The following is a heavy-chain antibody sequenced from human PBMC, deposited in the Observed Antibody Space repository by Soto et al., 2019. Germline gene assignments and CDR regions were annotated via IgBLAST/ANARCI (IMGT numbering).Heavy chain of an antibody. CDR1: GGIFSTYA. Sequence: QVQLVQSGAEVKKPGSSVKVSCKASGGIFSTYAISWLRQAPGQGLEWMGGIIPIFGTPNYAQRFQGRVTLTADESTTTSYMELSRLKSEDTAVYYCARDRDDDGSGNYYNRIDFWGQGTLVTVSS. D-gene: IGHD3-10*01. CDR3: ARDRDDDGSGNYYNRIDF. V-gene: IGHV1-69*01. CDR2: IIPIFGTP. J-gene: IGHJ4*02.